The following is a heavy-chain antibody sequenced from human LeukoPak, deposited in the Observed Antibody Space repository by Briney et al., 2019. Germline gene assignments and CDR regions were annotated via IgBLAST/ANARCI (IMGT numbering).Heavy chain of an antibody. CDR1: GYTFTSYD. CDR2: MNPNSGNT. Sequence: GASVKVSCKASGYTFTSYDINWVRQATGQGLEWMGWMNPNSGNTGYAQKFQGRVTMTRNTSISTAYMELSSLRSEDTAVYYCAGEGAIAAAGTLNYWGQGTLVTVSS. CDR3: AGEGAIAAAGTLNY. V-gene: IGHV1-8*02. D-gene: IGHD6-13*01. J-gene: IGHJ4*02.